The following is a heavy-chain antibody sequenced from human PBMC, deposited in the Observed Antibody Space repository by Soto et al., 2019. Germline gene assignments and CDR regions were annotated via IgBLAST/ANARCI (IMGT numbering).Heavy chain of an antibody. J-gene: IGHJ4*02. CDR3: ARGYAGDYPTDY. Sequence: SETLSLTCAVYGGSFSGYYWSWIRQPPGKGLEWIGEINHSGSTNYNPSLKSRVTISVDTSKNQFSLKLSSVTAADTAVYYCARGYAGDYPTDYWGQGTLVTVSS. D-gene: IGHD4-17*01. CDR1: GGSFSGYY. V-gene: IGHV4-34*01. CDR2: INHSGST.